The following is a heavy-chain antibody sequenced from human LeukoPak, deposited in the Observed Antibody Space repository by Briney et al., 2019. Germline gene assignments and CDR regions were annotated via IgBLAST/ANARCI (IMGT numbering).Heavy chain of an antibody. V-gene: IGHV1-2*02. CDR3: ARGGEWYYDSSTYRLFDY. Sequence: VASVNVSCKASGYSFTGYYLHWVRQAPGQGLEWMGWINPNNGGTNYAQKFQGRVTLTRDTSISTAYMELSRLRSDDTAVYYCARGGEWYYDSSTYRLFDYWGQGTLVTVSS. CDR2: INPNNGGT. J-gene: IGHJ4*02. CDR1: GYSFTGYY. D-gene: IGHD3-22*01.